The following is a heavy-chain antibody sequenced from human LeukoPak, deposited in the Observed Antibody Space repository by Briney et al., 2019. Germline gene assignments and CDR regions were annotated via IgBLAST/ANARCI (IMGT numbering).Heavy chain of an antibody. J-gene: IGHJ4*02. Sequence: PSGTLSLTCAVSGGSISSSNWWSWVRQPPGKGLEWIGEIYHSGSTNYNPSLESRVTISVDKPENQFSLKLSPVTAADTAVYYCARVGVASYNFDYWGQGTLVTVSS. CDR3: ARVGVASYNFDY. CDR1: GGSISSSNW. CDR2: IYHSGST. D-gene: IGHD6-19*01. V-gene: IGHV4-4*02.